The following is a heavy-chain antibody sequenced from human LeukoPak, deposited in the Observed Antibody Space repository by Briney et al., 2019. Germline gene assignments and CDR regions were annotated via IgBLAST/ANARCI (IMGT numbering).Heavy chain of an antibody. V-gene: IGHV4-39*01. CDR1: GGSISSSGYY. CDR3: ARHRAGAGKYFDY. Sequence: SETLSLTCTVSGGSISSSGYYWGWIRQPPGKGLEWIGSIYYSESTYYNPSLKSRVTMSVDTSKYQFSLRVSSVTAADTAVYYCARHRAGAGKYFDYWGQGTLVTVSS. J-gene: IGHJ4*02. D-gene: IGHD1-26*01. CDR2: IYYSEST.